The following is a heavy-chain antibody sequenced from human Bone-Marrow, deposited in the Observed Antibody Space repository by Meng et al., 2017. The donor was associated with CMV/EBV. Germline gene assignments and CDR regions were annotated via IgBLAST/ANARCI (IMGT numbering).Heavy chain of an antibody. V-gene: IGHV3-23*01. CDR1: GFTFSSYA. J-gene: IGHJ6*02. CDR2: ISGSGGST. CDR3: ARGRITMVRDMDV. Sequence: ASGFTFSSYAMSWVRQAPGKGLEWVSAISGSGGSTYYADSVKGRFTISRDNSKNTLYLQMNSLRAEDTAVYYCARGRITMVRDMDVWGQGTTVTVSS. D-gene: IGHD3-10*01.